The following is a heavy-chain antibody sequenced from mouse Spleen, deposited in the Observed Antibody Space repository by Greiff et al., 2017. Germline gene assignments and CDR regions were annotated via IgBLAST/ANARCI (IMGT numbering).Heavy chain of an antibody. J-gene: IGHJ4*01. Sequence: EVQGVESGGGLVQPGGSLNLSCAASGFDFSRYWMSWARQAPGKGQEWIGEINPGSSTINYTPSLKDKFIISRDNAKNTLYLQMSKVRSEDTALYYCARNYRYYAMDYWGQGTSVTVSS. V-gene: IGHV4-2*02. CDR2: INPGSSTI. CDR1: GFDFSRYW. CDR3: ARNYRYYAMDY. D-gene: IGHD2-1*01.